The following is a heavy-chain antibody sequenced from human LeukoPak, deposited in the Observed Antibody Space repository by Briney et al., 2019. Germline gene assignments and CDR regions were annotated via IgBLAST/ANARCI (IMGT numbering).Heavy chain of an antibody. CDR3: AKASHTMIVVATVDY. D-gene: IGHD3-22*01. V-gene: IGHV3-9*01. CDR2: ISWNSGSI. CDR1: GFTFDDYA. J-gene: IGHJ4*02. Sequence: GGSLRLYCAASGFTFDDYAMHWVRQAPGKGLEWVSGISWNSGSIGYADSVKGRFTISRDNAKNSLYLQMNSLRAEDTALYYCAKASHTMIVVATVDYWGQGTLVTVSS.